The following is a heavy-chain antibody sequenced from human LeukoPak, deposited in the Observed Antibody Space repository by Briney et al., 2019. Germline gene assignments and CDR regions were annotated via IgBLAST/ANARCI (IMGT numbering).Heavy chain of an antibody. CDR3: ARDRVGGLVSWGSAFDI. D-gene: IGHD6-19*01. Sequence: PGGSLRLSCTASGFTFGDYAMSWFRQAPGKGLEWVGFIRSKAYGGTTEYAASVKGRFTISRDDSKSIAYLQMNSLRAEDMAVFYCARDRVGGLVSWGSAFDIWGQGTMVTVSS. CDR1: GFTFGDYA. J-gene: IGHJ3*02. CDR2: IRSKAYGGTT. V-gene: IGHV3-49*03.